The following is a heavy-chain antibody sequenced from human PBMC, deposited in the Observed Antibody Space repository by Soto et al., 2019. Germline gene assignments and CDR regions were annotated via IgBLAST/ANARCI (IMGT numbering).Heavy chain of an antibody. D-gene: IGHD6-25*01. CDR2: MNPSNGNT. CDR3: ARRKERSGPHYFDY. V-gene: IGHV1-8*02. CDR1: GYTFTTYD. J-gene: IGHJ4*02. Sequence: PSVKVSCKASGYTFTTYDVSCVRHSSGQGLEWMGWMNPSNGNTGYAQKFQGRVTMTRNTSISTVYMELSGLRPDDTAVYYCARRKERSGPHYFDYWGQGTRVTVSS.